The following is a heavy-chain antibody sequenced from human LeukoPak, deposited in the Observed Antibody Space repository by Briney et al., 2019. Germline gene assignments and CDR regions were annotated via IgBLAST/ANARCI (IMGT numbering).Heavy chain of an antibody. CDR1: GGTFSSYA. J-gene: IGHJ4*02. D-gene: IGHD3-10*01. Sequence: SVKVSCKASGGTFSSYAISWVRQAPGQGLEWMGRIIPILVIANYAQKFQGRVTITADKSTSTAYMELSSLRSEDTAVYYCARDLSTYYYGSGTDYWGQGTLVTVSS. CDR2: IIPILVIA. CDR3: ARDLSTYYYGSGTDY. V-gene: IGHV1-69*04.